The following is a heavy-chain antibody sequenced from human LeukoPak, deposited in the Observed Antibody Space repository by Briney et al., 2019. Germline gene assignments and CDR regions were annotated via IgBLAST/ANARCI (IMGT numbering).Heavy chain of an antibody. CDR3: ARRRYCSSTSCYAGFGY. D-gene: IGHD2-2*01. V-gene: IGHV5-51*01. CDR1: GYSFTSYR. Sequence: GESLKISCKGSGYSFTSYRIGWVRQMPGKGLEWMGIIYPGDSDTRYSPSFQGQVTISADKSISTAYLQWSSLKASDTAMYYCARRRYCSSTSCYAGFGYWGQGTLVTVSS. CDR2: IYPGDSDT. J-gene: IGHJ4*02.